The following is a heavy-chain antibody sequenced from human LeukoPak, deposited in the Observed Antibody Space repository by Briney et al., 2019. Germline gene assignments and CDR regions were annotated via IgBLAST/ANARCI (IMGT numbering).Heavy chain of an antibody. Sequence: GGSLRLSCAASGFTFSSHWMHWVRQAPGKGLVWVSRINSDGTSTDYADSVKGRFTISRDNAKNTLYLQMNSLRAEDTRVYYWASGYRSASLNPFDHRGQGTLVTGSS. CDR2: INSDGTST. D-gene: IGHD6-25*01. J-gene: IGHJ4*02. V-gene: IGHV3-74*01. CDR1: GFTFSSHW. CDR3: ASGYRSASLNPFDH.